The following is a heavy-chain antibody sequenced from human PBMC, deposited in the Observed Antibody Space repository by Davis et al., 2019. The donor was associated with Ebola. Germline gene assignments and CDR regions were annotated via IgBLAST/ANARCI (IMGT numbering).Heavy chain of an antibody. CDR1: GGTFSSYA. J-gene: IGHJ6*02. V-gene: IGHV1-69*13. D-gene: IGHD3-3*01. Sequence: SVKVSCKASGGTFSSYAISWARQAPGQGLEWMGGIIPIFGTANYAQKFQGRVTITADESTSTAYMELSSLRSEDTAVYYCASLEGVTIFGVVPYYYGMDVWGQGTTVTVSS. CDR3: ASLEGVTIFGVVPYYYGMDV. CDR2: IIPIFGTA.